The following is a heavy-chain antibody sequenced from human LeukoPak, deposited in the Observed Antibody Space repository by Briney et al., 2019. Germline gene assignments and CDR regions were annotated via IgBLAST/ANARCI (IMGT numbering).Heavy chain of an antibody. J-gene: IGHJ3*02. D-gene: IGHD1-1*01. Sequence: ASVKVSCKASGGTFSSYAISWVRQAPGQGFEWMGGIIPIFGTANYAQKFQGRVTITADESTSTAYMELSSLRSEDTAVYYCASGTIRAYAFDIWGQGTMVTVSS. CDR1: GGTFSSYA. V-gene: IGHV1-69*01. CDR3: ASGTIRAYAFDI. CDR2: IIPIFGTA.